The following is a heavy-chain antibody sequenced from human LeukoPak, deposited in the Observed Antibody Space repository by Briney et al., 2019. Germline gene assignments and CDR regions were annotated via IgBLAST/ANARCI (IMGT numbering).Heavy chain of an antibody. CDR3: ARGEARFLSFDY. V-gene: IGHV4-59*01. J-gene: IGHJ4*02. CDR1: GGSISSYY. D-gene: IGHD2-21*01. Sequence: SETLSLTCTVSGGSISSYYWGWIRQPPGKGLEWIGYIYYSGSTNYNPSLKSRVTISVDTSKNQFSLKLSSVTAADTAVYYCARGEARFLSFDYWGQGTLVTVSS. CDR2: IYYSGST.